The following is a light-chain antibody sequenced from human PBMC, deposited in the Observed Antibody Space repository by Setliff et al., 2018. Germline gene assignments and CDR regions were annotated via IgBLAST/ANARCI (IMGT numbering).Light chain of an antibody. Sequence: QSALAQPASVSGSPGQSITISCTGPSSDIGGYNYVSWYQQYPGKAPQLIIYGVSKRPSGVSDRFSGSKSGNTASLTISGLQVEDEADYYCSSYTASTTYVFVNGTKATVL. J-gene: IGLJ1*01. CDR1: SSDIGGYNY. V-gene: IGLV2-14*03. CDR2: GVS. CDR3: SSYTASTTYV.